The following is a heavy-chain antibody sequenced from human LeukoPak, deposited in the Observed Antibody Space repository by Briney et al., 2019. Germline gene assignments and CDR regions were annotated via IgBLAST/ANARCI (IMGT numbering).Heavy chain of an antibody. CDR3: ARALRGYSGYDSPVAVDY. V-gene: IGHV4-59*01. J-gene: IGHJ4*02. Sequence: SETLSLTCTVSGVSISSYLWSWIRQPPGRGLEWIGYINHSGNTNYNPSLKSRVTISVDTSKNQFSLKLSSVTAADTAVYYCARALRGYSGYDSPVAVDYWGQGTLVTVSS. CDR2: INHSGNT. CDR1: GVSISSYL. D-gene: IGHD5-12*01.